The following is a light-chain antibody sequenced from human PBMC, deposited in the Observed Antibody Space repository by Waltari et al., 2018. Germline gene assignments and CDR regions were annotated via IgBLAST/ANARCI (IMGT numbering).Light chain of an antibody. J-gene: IGLJ3*02. Sequence: SYEVPQPPSVSVSPGQTARITCSGDALPKQFVYWYQQKPGQAPVLMTYKDSERSSGIPERFSGSSSGTTATLTISGAQAEDEAEYHCQSADSTGTYWVFGGGTKLTVL. CDR1: ALPKQF. CDR3: QSADSTGTYWV. V-gene: IGLV3-25*03. CDR2: KDS.